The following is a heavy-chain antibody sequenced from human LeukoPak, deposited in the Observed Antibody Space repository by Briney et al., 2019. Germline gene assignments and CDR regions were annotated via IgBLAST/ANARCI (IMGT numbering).Heavy chain of an antibody. V-gene: IGHV1-69*05. CDR2: IIPIFGTA. CDR1: GGTFSSYA. Sequence: GASVKVSCKASGGTFSSYAISWVRHAPGQGLEWMGGIIPIFGTANYAQKFQGRVTITTDESTSTAYMELSSLRSEDTAVYYCAYHPQSNWFDPWGQGTLVTVSS. J-gene: IGHJ5*02. CDR3: AYHPQSNWFDP.